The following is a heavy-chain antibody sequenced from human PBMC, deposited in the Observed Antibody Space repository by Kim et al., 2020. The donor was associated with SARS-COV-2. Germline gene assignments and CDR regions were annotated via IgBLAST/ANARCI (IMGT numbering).Heavy chain of an antibody. J-gene: IGHJ4*02. V-gene: IGHV3-7*05. CDR2: IKQDGSET. CDR3: AGGGGWVLDS. D-gene: IGHD6-19*01. Sequence: GGSLRLSCAASGFTFTTYWMFWVRQAPGKGLEWVATIKQDGSETHYVDSVRGRFTISRDNTKNSVYLQMDSLRDEETAVYYCAGGGGWVLDSWGQGTLVAVST. CDR1: GFTFTTYW.